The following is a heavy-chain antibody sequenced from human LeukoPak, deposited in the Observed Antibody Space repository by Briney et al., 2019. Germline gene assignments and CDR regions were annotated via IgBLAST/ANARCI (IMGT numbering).Heavy chain of an antibody. CDR3: ACHAVRYSAYDREEDAFDI. J-gene: IGHJ3*02. Sequence: SETLSLTCTVSGGSISSYYWSWIRQPAGKGLEWIGRIYTSGSTNYNPSLKSRVTISVDTSTKQFFLRLTSVTAADTAVYYCACHAVRYSAYDREEDAFDIWGQGTMVTVSS. D-gene: IGHD5-12*01. V-gene: IGHV4-4*07. CDR1: GGSISSYY. CDR2: IYTSGST.